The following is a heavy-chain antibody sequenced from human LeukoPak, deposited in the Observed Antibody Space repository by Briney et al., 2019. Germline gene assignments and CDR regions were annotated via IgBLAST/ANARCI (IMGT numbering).Heavy chain of an antibody. CDR3: AKGPILTGYYADY. Sequence: GGSLRLSCAASGFTFGDYAMYWVRQAPGKGLEWVSGISWNSGNIGYADSVKGRFTISRDNAKNSLYLQMNSLRAEDTAVYYCAKGPILTGYYADYWGQGTLVTVSS. CDR2: ISWNSGNI. D-gene: IGHD3-9*01. V-gene: IGHV3-9*01. J-gene: IGHJ4*02. CDR1: GFTFGDYA.